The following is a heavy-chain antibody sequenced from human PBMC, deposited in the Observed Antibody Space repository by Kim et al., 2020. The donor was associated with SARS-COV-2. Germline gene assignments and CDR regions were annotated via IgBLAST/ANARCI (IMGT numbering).Heavy chain of an antibody. V-gene: IGHV1-24*01. Sequence: ASVKVSCKVSGYTLTELSMHWVRQAPGKGLEWMGGFDPEDGETIYAQKFQGRVTMTEDTSTDTAYMELSSLRSEDTAVYYCATSSASCTNGLCYGTRDYPNWFDAWGQGTLVTVSS. CDR2: FDPEDGET. J-gene: IGHJ5*01. CDR3: ATSSASCTNGLCYGTRDYPNWFDA. CDR1: GYTLTELS. D-gene: IGHD2-8*01.